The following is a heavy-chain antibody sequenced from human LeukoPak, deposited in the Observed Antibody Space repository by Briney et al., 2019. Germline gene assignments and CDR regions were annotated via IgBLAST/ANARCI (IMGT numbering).Heavy chain of an antibody. V-gene: IGHV3-43*01. CDR2: ISWDGGST. J-gene: IGHJ4*02. CDR1: GFTFDDYT. Sequence: GGSLRLSCAASGFTFDDYTMHWVRQAPGKGLEWVSLISWDGGSTYYADSVKGRFTISRDNSKNSLYLQMNSLRTEDTALYYCAKESNSRYSGYTYWGQGTLVTVSS. D-gene: IGHD5-12*01. CDR3: AKESNSRYSGYTY.